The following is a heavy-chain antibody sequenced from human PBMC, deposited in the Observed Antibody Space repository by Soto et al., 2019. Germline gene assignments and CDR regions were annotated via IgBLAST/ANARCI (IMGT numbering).Heavy chain of an antibody. CDR1: GFTFSNYV. Sequence: GRSLSLSCAASGFTFSNYVLSWVRQAPGKGLEWVSAISGTGGSTYYADSVKGRFTISRDNSKNTLYLQMNSLRAEDTAVYYCAKEAGQWLVPFDDWGQGTLVTVSS. V-gene: IGHV3-23*01. CDR3: AKEAGQWLVPFDD. CDR2: ISGTGGST. J-gene: IGHJ4*02. D-gene: IGHD6-19*01.